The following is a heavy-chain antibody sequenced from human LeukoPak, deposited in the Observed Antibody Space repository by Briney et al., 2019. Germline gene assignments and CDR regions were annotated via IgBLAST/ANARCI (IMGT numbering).Heavy chain of an antibody. D-gene: IGHD6-6*01. J-gene: IGHJ4*02. CDR1: GFTFSSYW. Sequence: GGSLRLSCTASGFTFSSYWMNWVRQTPGKGLEWVATIKQDGSEKYYVDSVKGRFTISRDNAKNSLSLQMDSLRAEDTAVYYCTSWGIAAHFDYWGQGTLVTVAS. CDR2: IKQDGSEK. CDR3: TSWGIAAHFDY. V-gene: IGHV3-7*01.